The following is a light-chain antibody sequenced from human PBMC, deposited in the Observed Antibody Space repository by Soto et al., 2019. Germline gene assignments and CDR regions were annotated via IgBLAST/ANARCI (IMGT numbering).Light chain of an antibody. V-gene: IGLV1-40*01. CDR3: QSYDRTLSARYV. J-gene: IGLJ1*01. CDR2: GNI. CDR1: SSNIGAGYD. Sequence: QSVLTQPPSVSGAPGQRVTISCTGSSSNIGAGYDVHWYQQRPGTAPKLLIFGNINRPSGVPDRFSGSKSGTSASLAITGLQAEDEGDSYCQSYDRTLSARYVFGTGTKV.